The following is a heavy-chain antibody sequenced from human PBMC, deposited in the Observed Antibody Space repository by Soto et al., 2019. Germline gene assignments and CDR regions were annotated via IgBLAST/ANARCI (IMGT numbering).Heavy chain of an antibody. CDR3: ARDGQRPCSSSGCWNFYSYMDV. J-gene: IGHJ6*04. V-gene: IGHV3-11*01. CDR2: INSKSSTI. D-gene: IGHD2-2*01. Sequence: QVQLVESGGGLVKPGGSLRLSCAASGFTFSDYYMSWIRQAPGKGLEWVSYINSKSSTIYYADSVKGRFTSSRDNAKNSLYLQMNSLRAEDTAVYSCARDGQRPCSSSGCWNFYSYMDVWCKGKTVTVSS. CDR1: GFTFSDYY.